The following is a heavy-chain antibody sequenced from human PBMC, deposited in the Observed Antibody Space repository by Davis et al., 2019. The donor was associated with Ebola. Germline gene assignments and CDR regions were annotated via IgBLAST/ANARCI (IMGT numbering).Heavy chain of an antibody. V-gene: IGHV4-30-2*01. CDR1: GGSIGGSAYA. CDR2: IYHSGNT. J-gene: IGHJ6*04. CDR3: ARVRSGYYGMDV. Sequence: MPSETLSLTCAVSGGSIGGSAYAWNWIRQPPGKGLEWVGYIYHSGNTYYNPSLESRVTISVDKSKNQFSLKLSSVTAADTAVYYCARVRSGYYGMDVWGKGTTVTVSS. D-gene: IGHD6-25*01.